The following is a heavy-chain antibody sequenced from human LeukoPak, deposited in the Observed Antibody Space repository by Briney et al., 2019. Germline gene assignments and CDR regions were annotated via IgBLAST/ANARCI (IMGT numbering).Heavy chain of an antibody. D-gene: IGHD2-2*01. J-gene: IGHJ4*02. CDR1: GFTFSNAW. V-gene: IGHV3-15*01. CDR3: TTALDLIVVVPAAIV. CDR2: IKSKTDGETT. Sequence: GGSLRFSCAASGFTFSNAWMSWVRQAPGKGLEWVCRIKSKTDGETTDYAAPVKGRFTISRDHSKNTLYLQMNSLKTEDTAVYYCTTALDLIVVVPAAIVWGQGTLVTVSS.